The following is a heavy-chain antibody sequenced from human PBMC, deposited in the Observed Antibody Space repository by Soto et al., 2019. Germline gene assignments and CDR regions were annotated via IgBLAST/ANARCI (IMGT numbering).Heavy chain of an antibody. CDR3: ARECLWELWFAYDSIDI. D-gene: IGHD3-16*02. V-gene: IGHV3-7*03. J-gene: IGHJ3*02. CDR1: GFTFSRYW. CDR2: IKEDGSEK. Sequence: PGGNPGLSCAASGFTFSRYWMSWVRQAPGKGLEWVANIKEDGSEKYYVDSVKGRLTISRDNAKNSLDLQMNSLRAEDTAVYYCARECLWELWFAYDSIDIWGQGPMVTLS.